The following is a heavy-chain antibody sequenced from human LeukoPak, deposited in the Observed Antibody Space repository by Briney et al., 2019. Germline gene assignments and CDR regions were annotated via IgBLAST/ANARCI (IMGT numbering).Heavy chain of an antibody. Sequence: PSETLSLTCTFSGGSITRSNYYWGRIRQPPGKALEWIGSMYNTGGSYYNPSLKSRVTISVDTSKNQFSLKVNSVTAADTAVYYCGIAPDYWGQGTLVTVSS. J-gene: IGHJ4*02. D-gene: IGHD2-21*01. CDR3: GIAPDY. CDR2: MYNTGGS. V-gene: IGHV4-39*01. CDR1: GGSITRSNYY.